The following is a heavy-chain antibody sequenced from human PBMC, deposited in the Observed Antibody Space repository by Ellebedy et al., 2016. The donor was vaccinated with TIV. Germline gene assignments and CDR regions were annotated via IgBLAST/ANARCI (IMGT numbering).Heavy chain of an antibody. CDR2: IYYSGST. D-gene: IGHD1-26*01. J-gene: IGHJ4*02. Sequence: MPSETLSLTCTVSGGSINSGGYYWGWIRQPPGKGLEWIGSIYYSGSTYYNPSLKSRVTISVDTSKNQFSLKLSSVTAADTAVYYCARAKREWELREKYYFDYWGQGTLVTVSS. V-gene: IGHV4-39*07. CDR3: ARAKREWELREKYYFDY. CDR1: GGSINSGGYY.